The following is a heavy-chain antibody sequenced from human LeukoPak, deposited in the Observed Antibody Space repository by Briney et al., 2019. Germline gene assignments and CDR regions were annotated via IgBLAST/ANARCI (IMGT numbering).Heavy chain of an antibody. V-gene: IGHV3-11*01. J-gene: IGHJ4*02. D-gene: IGHD4-17*01. CDR3: ARVSDYVAVGFYELDQYYFDY. CDR1: GFTFREYY. CDR2: LCSSCSTI. Sequence: GSLRPSCAASGFTFREYYMSLIRQASGKGLGWVSYLCSSCSTIYYADSVKGRFTISRDNAKNSLYLQMNSLRAEDTAVYYCARVSDYVAVGFYELDQYYFDYWGQGTLVTVSS.